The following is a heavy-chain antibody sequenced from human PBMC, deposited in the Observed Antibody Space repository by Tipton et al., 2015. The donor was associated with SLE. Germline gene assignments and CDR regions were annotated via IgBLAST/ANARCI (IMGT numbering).Heavy chain of an antibody. CDR2: VHSSGTT. CDR3: ARGYAFDI. CDR1: GGSISSGNYY. V-gene: IGHV4-61*02. Sequence: TLSLTCTVSGGSISSGNYYWTWIRQPAGKGLEWIGRVHSSGTTIYNPSLKSRVTISADTSNNQFSLKLKYVTAADTAMYYCARGYAFDIWGQGTMVTVSS. J-gene: IGHJ3*02.